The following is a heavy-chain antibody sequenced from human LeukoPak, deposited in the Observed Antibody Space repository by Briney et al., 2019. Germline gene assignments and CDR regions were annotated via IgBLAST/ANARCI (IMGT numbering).Heavy chain of an antibody. V-gene: IGHV4-38-2*02. Sequence: SETLSLTCTVSGYSISSGYYWGWIRQPPGKGLEWIGSIYHSGSTYYNPSLKSRVTISVDTSKNQFSLKLSSVTAADTAVYYCARVIGVDYYYALFDIWGQGTMVTVSS. CDR2: IYHSGST. D-gene: IGHD3-10*01. CDR3: ARVIGVDYYYALFDI. CDR1: GYSISSGYY. J-gene: IGHJ3*02.